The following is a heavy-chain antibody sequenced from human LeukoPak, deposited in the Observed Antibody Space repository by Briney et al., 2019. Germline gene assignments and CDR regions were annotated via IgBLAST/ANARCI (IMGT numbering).Heavy chain of an antibody. CDR1: GGSISSSSYY. J-gene: IGHJ3*02. D-gene: IGHD3-22*01. Sequence: PSETLSLTCTVSGGSISSSSYYWSWIRQPPGKGLEWIGYIYYSGSTNYNPSLKSRVTISVDTSKNQFSLKLSSVTAADTAVYYCASGKYYYDSSGYYSWLNAFDIWGQGTMVTVSS. CDR2: IYYSGST. V-gene: IGHV4-61*01. CDR3: ASGKYYYDSSGYYSWLNAFDI.